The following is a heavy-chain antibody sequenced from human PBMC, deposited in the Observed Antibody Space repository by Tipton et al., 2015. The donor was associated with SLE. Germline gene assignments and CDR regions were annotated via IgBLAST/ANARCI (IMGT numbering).Heavy chain of an antibody. CDR3: ARCLSTVDYSDYFDY. D-gene: IGHD3-9*01. J-gene: IGHJ4*02. Sequence: SLRLSCEVSGFPFSDCWMHWVRQAPGKGLVWVSRVNSDGSSTKYADSVKGRFTMSRDNVKNTLYLEMNSLKTEDTAVYYCARCLSTVDYSDYFDYWGQGTLVTVSS. V-gene: IGHV3-74*03. CDR1: GFPFSDCW. CDR2: VNSDGSST.